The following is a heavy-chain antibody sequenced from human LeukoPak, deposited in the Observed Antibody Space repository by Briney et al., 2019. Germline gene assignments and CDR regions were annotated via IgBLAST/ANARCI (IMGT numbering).Heavy chain of an antibody. CDR2: INPSGGST. CDR3: ARDKTPRAGWVRDAFDI. Sequence: APVKVSCKASGYTFTSYYMHWVRQAPGQGLEWMGIINPSGGSTSYSQKFQGRVTMTRDTSTSTVYMELSSLRSEDTAVYYCARDKTPRAGWVRDAFDIWGQGTMVTVSS. D-gene: IGHD6-13*01. J-gene: IGHJ3*02. V-gene: IGHV1-46*01. CDR1: GYTFTSYY.